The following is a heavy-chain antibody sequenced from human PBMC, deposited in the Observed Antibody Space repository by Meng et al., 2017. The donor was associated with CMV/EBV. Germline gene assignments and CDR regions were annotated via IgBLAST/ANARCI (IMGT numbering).Heavy chain of an antibody. CDR2: IYYVGSA. CDR1: GDSISSYY. CDR3: ARLTRSTYGLDY. Sequence: SETLSLTCTVSGDSISSYYWAWIRQPPGKGLEWIGSIYYVGSANYGRSLSGRVTISVDTSKNQFSLKLSSVTAADTAVYYCARLTRSTYGLDYWGQGTLVTVSS. J-gene: IGHJ4*02. D-gene: IGHD1-7*01. V-gene: IGHV4-59*12.